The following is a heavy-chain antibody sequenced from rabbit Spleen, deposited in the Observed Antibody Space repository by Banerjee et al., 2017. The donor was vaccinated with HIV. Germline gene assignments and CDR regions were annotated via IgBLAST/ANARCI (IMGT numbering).Heavy chain of an antibody. D-gene: IGHD1-1*01. CDR1: GFSFSSRFY. Sequence: QSLEESGGDLVKPGASLTLTCTASGFSFSSRFYMCWVRQAPGKGLEWIACIDSGSSGDTYYASWAKGRFTISKASSTTVTLQMASLTAADTATYFCARDLDGVIGWNFGWWGPGTLVTVS. J-gene: IGHJ4*01. CDR3: ARDLDGVIGWNFGW. V-gene: IGHV1S40*01. CDR2: IDSGSSGDT.